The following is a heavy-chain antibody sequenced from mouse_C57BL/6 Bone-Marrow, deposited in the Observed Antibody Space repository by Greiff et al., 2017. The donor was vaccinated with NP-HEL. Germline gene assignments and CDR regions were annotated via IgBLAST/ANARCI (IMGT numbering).Heavy chain of an antibody. D-gene: IGHD3-2*02. CDR3: ARVRGSSIWFAY. V-gene: IGHV1-55*01. CDR2: IYPGSGST. Sequence: QVQLQQPGAELVMPGASVKLSCKASGYTFTSYWMHWVKQRPGQGLEWIGDIYPGSGSTNYNEKFKSKATLTVDTSSSTAYMQLSSLTSEDSAVYYCARVRGSSIWFAYWGQGTLVTVSA. J-gene: IGHJ3*01. CDR1: GYTFTSYW.